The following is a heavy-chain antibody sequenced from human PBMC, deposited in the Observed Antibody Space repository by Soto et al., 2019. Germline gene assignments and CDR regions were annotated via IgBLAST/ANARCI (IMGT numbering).Heavy chain of an antibody. CDR3: AREIIAYCGGDCYSFDY. J-gene: IGHJ4*02. CDR1: GFTFSSYS. D-gene: IGHD2-21*02. Sequence: GGSLRLSCAASGFTFSSYSMNWVRQAPGKGLEWVSSISSSSSYIHYADSVKGRFTISRDNAKNSLYLRMNSLRAEDTAVYYCAREIIAYCGGDCYSFDYWGQGTLVTVSS. CDR2: ISSSSSYI. V-gene: IGHV3-21*01.